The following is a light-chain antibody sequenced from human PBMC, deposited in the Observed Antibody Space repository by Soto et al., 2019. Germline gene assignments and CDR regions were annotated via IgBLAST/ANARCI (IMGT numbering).Light chain of an antibody. V-gene: IGLV2-11*01. CDR3: CSYAGTVV. J-gene: IGLJ3*02. CDR2: DVT. Sequence: QSVLTQPRSVSGSPGQSVTISCTGTSSDVGGPYYVSWYQQHPGKAPKLMIYDVTKRPSGVPDRFSGSKSGNTASLTISGLQAEDEADYYCCSYAGTVVFGGGTKVTVL. CDR1: SSDVGGPYY.